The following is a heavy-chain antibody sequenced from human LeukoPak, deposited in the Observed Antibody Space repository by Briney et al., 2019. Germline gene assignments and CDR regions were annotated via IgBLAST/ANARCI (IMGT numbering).Heavy chain of an antibody. V-gene: IGHV1-69*13. D-gene: IGHD6-6*01. Sequence: SVKVSCKASGGTFSSYAISWVRQAPGRGLEWMGGIIPIFGTANYAQKFQGRVTITADESTSTACMELSSLRSEDTAVYYCARSEGTSIAALVFDYWGQGTLVTVSS. CDR2: IIPIFGTA. J-gene: IGHJ4*02. CDR3: ARSEGTSIAALVFDY. CDR1: GGTFSSYA.